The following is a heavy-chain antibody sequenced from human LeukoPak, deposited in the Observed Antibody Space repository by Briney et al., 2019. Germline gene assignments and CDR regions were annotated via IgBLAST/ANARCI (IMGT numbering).Heavy chain of an antibody. D-gene: IGHD6-19*01. CDR2: ISLNGETT. CDR3: AQEFSSGWYPY. Sequence: GGSLRLSCAVSGFSVSSFGMSWVRQAPGKGLEWISAISLNGETTWYADSVKGRFTISRDNSKNTLYLQLTSLRAEYTAVYFCAQEFSSGWYPYWGQGSLVSVSS. J-gene: IGHJ4*02. CDR1: GFSVSSFG. V-gene: IGHV3-23*01.